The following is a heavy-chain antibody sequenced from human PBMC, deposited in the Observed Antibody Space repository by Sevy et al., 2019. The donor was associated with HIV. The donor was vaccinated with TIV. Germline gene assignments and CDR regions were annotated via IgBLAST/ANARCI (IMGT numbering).Heavy chain of an antibody. CDR2: IRSKTFGGTT. V-gene: IGHV3-49*03. D-gene: IGHD3-3*01. CDR1: GFTFEDYA. CDR3: SRLRGTISPYYYFGLDV. J-gene: IGHJ6*02. Sequence: GGSLRLSCTTSGFTFEDYAMSWLRQTPGKGLEWVGFIRSKTFGGTTEYAASVKGSFTISRDNSNSIAYLQMNNLKIVDAAVYFCSRLRGTISPYYYFGLDVWGQGTTVTVSS.